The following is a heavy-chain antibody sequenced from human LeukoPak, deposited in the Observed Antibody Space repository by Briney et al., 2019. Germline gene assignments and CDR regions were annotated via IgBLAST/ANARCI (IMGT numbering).Heavy chain of an antibody. CDR1: GFTFNNYW. J-gene: IGHJ4*02. Sequence: GGSLRLSCVASGFTFNNYWMSWVRQAPGKGPEWVANIKQDGSEKYYVDSVKGRFTISRDNAKNSLYLHMDSLRAEDTAFYYCARDKIVGATSLDYWGQGTLVTVSS. D-gene: IGHD1-26*01. V-gene: IGHV3-7*01. CDR3: ARDKIVGATSLDY. CDR2: IKQDGSEK.